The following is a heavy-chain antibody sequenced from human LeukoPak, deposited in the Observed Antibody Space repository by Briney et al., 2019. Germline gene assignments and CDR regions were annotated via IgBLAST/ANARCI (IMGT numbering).Heavy chain of an antibody. Sequence: GSLRLSCIASGFSFSGHWMHWARQLPGKGLVWVSRISPTGSTTSYADSVKGRFTVSRDNAENTLYLQVNNLRAEDTAVYYCARGPNSNWSGLDFWGQGTLLTVSS. J-gene: IGHJ4*02. D-gene: IGHD6-6*01. V-gene: IGHV3-74*01. CDR3: ARGPNSNWSGLDF. CDR1: GFSFSGHW. CDR2: ISPTGSTT.